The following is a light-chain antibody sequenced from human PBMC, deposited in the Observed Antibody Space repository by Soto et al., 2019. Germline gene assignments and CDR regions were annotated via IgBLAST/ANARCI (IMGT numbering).Light chain of an antibody. CDR1: QSVTSDY. V-gene: IGKV3-20*01. CDR2: GAS. J-gene: IGKJ5*01. Sequence: EVVVTQSPGTLSLSPGERATLSCRASQSVTSDYLAWYQQKPGQSPRLLMSGASRRATGVPDRFSGGGSGTDFTLTISRLEPEDFAVYSCQQYNNWPPITFGQGTRL. CDR3: QQYNNWPPIT.